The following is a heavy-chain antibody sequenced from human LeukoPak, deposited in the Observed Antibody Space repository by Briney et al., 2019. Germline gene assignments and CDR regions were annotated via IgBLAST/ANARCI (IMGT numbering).Heavy chain of an antibody. CDR1: GFTFSNVL. CDR2: IMWMSDVGTS. Sequence: GGSLRLSCSASGFTFSNVLISWVRQAPGKGLEWVGRIMWMSDVGTSDYAAPVKGRFTISRDDSINTLYLQMNSLKTDDTAVYHCVTGGHYFGTWGQGTRVTVSP. V-gene: IGHV3-15*01. D-gene: IGHD3-10*01. J-gene: IGHJ5*02. CDR3: VTGGHYFGT.